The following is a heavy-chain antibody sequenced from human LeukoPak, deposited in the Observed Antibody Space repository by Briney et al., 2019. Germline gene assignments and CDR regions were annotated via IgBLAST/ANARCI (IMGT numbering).Heavy chain of an antibody. D-gene: IGHD3-3*01. J-gene: IGHJ3*01. V-gene: IGHV3-30-3*01. CDR3: ARDRSGYANDAFDF. CDR1: GFTLCDFA. Sequence: HSGGSLRLSYAASGFTLCDFAMNWTPQSPGKELTWAAFLSYGGTNKYYADSVKGRFTISRDNSKNTMCLQMNSLRAEDTAVYHCARDRSGYANDAFDFWGQGTMVTVSS. CDR2: LSYGGTNK.